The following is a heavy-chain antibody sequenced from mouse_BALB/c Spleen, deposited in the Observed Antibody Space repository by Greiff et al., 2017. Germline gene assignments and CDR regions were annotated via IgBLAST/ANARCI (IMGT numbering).Heavy chain of an antibody. CDR3: ARYGNYDAMDY. CDR2: INPGSGGT. V-gene: IGHV1-54*01. CDR1: GYAFTNYL. J-gene: IGHJ4*01. D-gene: IGHD1-1*01. Sequence: VKLMESGAELVRPGTLVKVSCKASGYAFTNYLIEWVKQRPGQGLEWIGVINPGSGGTNYNEKFKGKATLTADKSSSTAYMQLSSLTSDDSAVYFCARYGNYDAMDYWGQGTSVTVSS.